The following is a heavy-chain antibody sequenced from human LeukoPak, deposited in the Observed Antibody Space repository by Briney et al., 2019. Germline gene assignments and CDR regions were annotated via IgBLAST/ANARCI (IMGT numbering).Heavy chain of an antibody. V-gene: IGHV3-74*01. Sequence: AGSLRLSCATSDFSFSSHWMHWVRQAPGKGLVWVSRIISDGSSISYADSVKGRFTISRDNAKNTLCLQMNSLRAEDTAVYYCARGHVAGSDRHWDYWGQGALVTVSS. J-gene: IGHJ4*02. CDR2: IISDGSSI. CDR1: DFSFSSHW. D-gene: IGHD6-19*01. CDR3: ARGHVAGSDRHWDY.